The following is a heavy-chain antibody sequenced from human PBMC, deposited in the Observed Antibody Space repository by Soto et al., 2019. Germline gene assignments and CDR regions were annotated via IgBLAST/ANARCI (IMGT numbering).Heavy chain of an antibody. CDR2: IYYSGST. J-gene: IGHJ4*02. D-gene: IGHD3-16*01. V-gene: IGHV4-61*08. CDR1: GGSISSGDYY. CDR3: ARRWGDYFAY. Sequence: PSETLSLTCTVSGGSISSGDYYWSWIRQPPGKGLEWIGYIYYSGSTNYNPSLKSRVTISVDTSKNQFSLKLSLKLSSVTAADTAVYYCARRWGDYFAYWGQGTLVTVSS.